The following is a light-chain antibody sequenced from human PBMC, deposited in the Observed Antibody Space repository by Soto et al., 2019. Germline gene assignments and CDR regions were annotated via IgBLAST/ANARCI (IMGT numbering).Light chain of an antibody. CDR3: MQTVQFPWT. CDR1: QSLVFSDGKTY. Sequence: DIVLTQTPLSLSVTPGQPASISCKSSQSLVFSDGKTYFYWYMQKAGQPPQGLIYDVSKRFSGVPDRFSGRGSGTDFTLRISRVEAEDVGIYYCMQTVQFPWTFGQGPKVEIQ. V-gene: IGKV2D-29*01. J-gene: IGKJ1*01. CDR2: DVS.